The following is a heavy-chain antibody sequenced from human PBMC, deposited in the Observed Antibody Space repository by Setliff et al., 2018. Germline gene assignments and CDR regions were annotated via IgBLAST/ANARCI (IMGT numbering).Heavy chain of an antibody. V-gene: IGHV4-39*07. J-gene: IGHJ4*02. CDR2: ISYSGGV. CDR3: RLWSHNYRNDY. CDR1: GVTIGGNNYYY. Sequence: SETLSLTCSLSGVTIGGNNYYYWAWIRQPPGKGLEWIGTISYSGGVFYNPSLKSRVAISADTSRIQFSLKLRSVTAADTAVYYCRLWSHNYRNDYWGQGTVVTVS. D-gene: IGHD3-16*01.